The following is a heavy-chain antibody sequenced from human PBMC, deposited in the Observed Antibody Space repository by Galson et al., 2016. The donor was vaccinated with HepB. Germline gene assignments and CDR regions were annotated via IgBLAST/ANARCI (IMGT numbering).Heavy chain of an antibody. CDR3: ARAARNTMVRGRGGTPAPYYYYYHYMDV. J-gene: IGHJ6*03. CDR2: IWYDGSIK. Sequence: SLRLSCAASGFSLSIYGMHWVRQAPGKGLEWVAVIWYDGSIKYYADSVKGRSIISRDNSKNTLYLQMYSLRAEDTAVYYCARAARNTMVRGRGGTPAPYYYYYHYMDVWGKGTTVTVSS. V-gene: IGHV3-33*01. CDR1: GFSLSIYG. D-gene: IGHD3-10*01.